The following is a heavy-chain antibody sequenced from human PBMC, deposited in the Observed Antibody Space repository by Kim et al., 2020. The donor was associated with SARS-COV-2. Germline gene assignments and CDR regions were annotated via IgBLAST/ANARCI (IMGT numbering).Heavy chain of an antibody. CDR3: ASSRSSTKIFHH. CDR1: GGSISGDY. J-gene: IGHJ1*01. V-gene: IGHV4-59*13. D-gene: IGHD6-6*01. CDR2: FYYSGST. Sequence: SETLSLTCNVYGGSISGDYWSWIRQPPGKGLEWIGDFYYSGSTKYNPSLRSRVSMSVDTSKSHFSLKLSSVTAADTAVYYCASSRSSTKIFHHSGRGTMV.